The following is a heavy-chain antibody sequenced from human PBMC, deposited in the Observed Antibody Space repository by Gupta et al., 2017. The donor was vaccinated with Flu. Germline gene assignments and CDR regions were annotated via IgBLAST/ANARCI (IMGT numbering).Heavy chain of an antibody. D-gene: IGHD6-25*01. CDR3: TRAGLASAGQFDY. CDR2: ISSRSSTI. V-gene: IGHV3-48*02. Sequence: EVQLVVSGGSLVQPGGSLKLSCVASGFTFGTYSMNWVRQAPGKGREGVSYISSRSSTIYYADSVKGRFTISRDNAKNSLYLQMNSLRDEDTAVYYCTRAGLASAGQFDYWGQGTLVTVSS. J-gene: IGHJ4*02. CDR1: GFTFGTYS.